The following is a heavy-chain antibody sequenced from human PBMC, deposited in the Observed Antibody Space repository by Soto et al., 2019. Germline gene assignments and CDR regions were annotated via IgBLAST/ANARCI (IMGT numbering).Heavy chain of an antibody. CDR2: IYYSGST. Sequence: SETLSLTCTVSGGSISSSSYYWGWIRQPPGKGLEWIGSIYYSGSTYYNPSLKSRVTISVDTSKNQFSLKLSSVTAADTAVYYCARALKPYYDFWSGYYTDYYYYYGMDVWGQGTTVTVSS. CDR3: ARALKPYYDFWSGYYTDYYYYYGMDV. D-gene: IGHD3-3*01. CDR1: GGSISSSSYY. J-gene: IGHJ6*02. V-gene: IGHV4-39*01.